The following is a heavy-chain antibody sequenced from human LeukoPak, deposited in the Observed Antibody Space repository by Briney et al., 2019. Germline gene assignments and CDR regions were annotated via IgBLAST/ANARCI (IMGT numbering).Heavy chain of an antibody. CDR3: AKGGASATDAPHGDVVTSSLDGFDI. CDR2: VSGGGGRK. Sequence: GGSLRLSCVASGFPFSAFAMSWVRQPPGGGLEWVSTVSGGGGRKFYLDSAKGRITISRDNSKKTVYLQMNSLKSEDTAVYYCAKGGASATDAPHGDVVTSSLDGFDIWGQGTMVTVSS. D-gene: IGHD2-21*02. V-gene: IGHV3-23*01. J-gene: IGHJ3*02. CDR1: GFPFSAFA.